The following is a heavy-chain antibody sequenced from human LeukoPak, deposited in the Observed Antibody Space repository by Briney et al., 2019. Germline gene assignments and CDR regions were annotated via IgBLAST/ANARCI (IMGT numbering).Heavy chain of an antibody. CDR1: GFTFSSYS. D-gene: IGHD2-8*01. J-gene: IGHJ5*02. Sequence: GGSLRLSCAASGFTFSSYSMNWVRQAPGKALEWVSSISSSSSYIYYADSVKGRFTISRDNAKNSLYLQMNSLRAEDTAVYYCARDLSSVYATNWFDPWGQGTLVTVSS. CDR2: ISSSSSYI. V-gene: IGHV3-21*01. CDR3: ARDLSSVYATNWFDP.